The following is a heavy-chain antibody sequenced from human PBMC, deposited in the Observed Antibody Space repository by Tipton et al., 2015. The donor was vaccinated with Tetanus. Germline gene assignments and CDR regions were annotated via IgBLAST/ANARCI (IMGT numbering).Heavy chain of an antibody. V-gene: IGHV4-39*01. CDR2: FYSGGSI. J-gene: IGHJ3*02. CDR3: ARSPSPYCGGDCQRNAFDS. Sequence: TLSLTCTVSGGSITSSTYYWGWIRQPPGKGLEWIGTFYSGGSIFYNPSFKSRATISVDTPKNQISLRLTSVASADTAVYYCARSPSPYCGGDCQRNAFDSWGQGTMVTVSS. CDR1: GGSITSSTYY. D-gene: IGHD2-21*02.